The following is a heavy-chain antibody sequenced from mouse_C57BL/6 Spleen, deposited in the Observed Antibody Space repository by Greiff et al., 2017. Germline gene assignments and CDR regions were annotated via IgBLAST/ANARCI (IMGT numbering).Heavy chain of an antibody. CDR3: ARCRDVGYFDV. D-gene: IGHD3-3*01. J-gene: IGHJ1*03. V-gene: IGHV3-8*01. Sequence: EVKVEESGPGLAKPSQTLSLTCSVTGYSITSDYWNWIRKFPGNKLEYMGYISYSGSTYYYQSLKSRNSITRDTSKNQYYLQYNAVTTEDTATFYCARCRDVGYFDVWGTGTTVTVSS. CDR1: GYSITSDY. CDR2: ISYSGST.